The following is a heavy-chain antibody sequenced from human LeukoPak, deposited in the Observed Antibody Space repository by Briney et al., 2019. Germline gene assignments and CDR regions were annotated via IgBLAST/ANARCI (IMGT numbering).Heavy chain of an antibody. CDR1: GDSVSSSICY. J-gene: IGHJ4*02. CDR2: IYYGGNP. Sequence: SETLSLTCTVSGDSVSSSICYWGWIRQPPGKGLAWIGNIYYGGNPYYNPSLKSRVTISVDTSKNQFSLRLSSVTAADPAVYYCARAGSWHSPFDYWGQGTLVTASS. D-gene: IGHD6-13*01. CDR3: ARAGSWHSPFDY. V-gene: IGHV4-39*07.